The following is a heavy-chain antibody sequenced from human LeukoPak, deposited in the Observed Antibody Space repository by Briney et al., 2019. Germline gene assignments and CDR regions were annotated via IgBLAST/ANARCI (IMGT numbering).Heavy chain of an antibody. J-gene: IGHJ4*02. CDR1: GFTFSSYA. Sequence: GGSLRLSCAASGFTFSSYAMSWVRQAPGKGLEWVSAISGSGGSTYYADSVKGRFTISRDNSKNTLYLQMNSLRAEGTAVYYCATKGVGYCSSTSCLKFDYWGQGTLVTVSS. CDR2: ISGSGGST. D-gene: IGHD2-2*03. V-gene: IGHV3-23*01. CDR3: ATKGVGYCSSTSCLKFDY.